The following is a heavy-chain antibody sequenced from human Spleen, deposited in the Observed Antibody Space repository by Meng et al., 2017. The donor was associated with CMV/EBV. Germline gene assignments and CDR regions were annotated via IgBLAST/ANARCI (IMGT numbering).Heavy chain of an antibody. D-gene: IGHD5-18*01. CDR1: RFSFRYYA. J-gene: IGHJ4*02. V-gene: IGHV3-30*04. CDR2: ISYDGSNK. Sequence: SCAASRFSFRYYALHWVRQAPGKGLEWVTGISYDGSNKYHADSVKGRVTVSRDNSKNTLYLQMNSLRVEDTAVYYCARDLYSYGSFDYWGQGTLVTVSS. CDR3: ARDLYSYGSFDY.